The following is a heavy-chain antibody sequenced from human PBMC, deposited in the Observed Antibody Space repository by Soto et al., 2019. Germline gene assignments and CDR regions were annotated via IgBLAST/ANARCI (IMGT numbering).Heavy chain of an antibody. CDR3: ARSSRRYCSGGRCFSFDY. D-gene: IGHD2-15*01. Sequence: GGSLRLSCGASGFTFSSYAMHWVRQAPGKGLEWVAVISYDGSNKYYADSVKGRFTISRDNSKNTLYLQMNSLRAEDTAVYYCARSSRRYCSGGRCFSFDYWGQGTLVTVYS. CDR1: GFTFSSYA. J-gene: IGHJ4*02. CDR2: ISYDGSNK. V-gene: IGHV3-30-3*01.